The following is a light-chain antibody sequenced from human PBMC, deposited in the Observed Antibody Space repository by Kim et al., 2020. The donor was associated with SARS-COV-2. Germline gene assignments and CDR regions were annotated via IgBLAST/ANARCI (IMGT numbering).Light chain of an antibody. CDR1: NIGSKS. V-gene: IGLV3-21*04. CDR2: YDS. CDR3: QVWHSSSDHLYV. Sequence: PGKTARITCGGNNIGSKSVHWYQQKPGQAPVLVIYYDSDRPSGIPERFSGSNSGNTATLTISRVEAGDEADYYCQVWHSSSDHLYVFGTGTKVTVL. J-gene: IGLJ1*01.